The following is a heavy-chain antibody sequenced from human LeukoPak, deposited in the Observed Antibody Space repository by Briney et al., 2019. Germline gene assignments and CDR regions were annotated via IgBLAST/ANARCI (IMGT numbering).Heavy chain of an antibody. CDR1: GFTFSSYA. Sequence: GGSLRLSCAASGFTFSSYAMSWVRQAPGKGLEWASAISGSGGSTYYADSVKGRFTISRDNSKNTLYLQMNSLRAEDTAVYYCAKDWEYSSGWYDYWGQGTLVTVSS. CDR2: ISGSGGST. V-gene: IGHV3-23*01. J-gene: IGHJ4*02. CDR3: AKDWEYSSGWYDY. D-gene: IGHD6-19*01.